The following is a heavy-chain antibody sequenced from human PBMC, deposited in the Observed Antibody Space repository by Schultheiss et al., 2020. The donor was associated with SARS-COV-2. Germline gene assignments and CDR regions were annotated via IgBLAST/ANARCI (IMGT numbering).Heavy chain of an antibody. D-gene: IGHD6-19*01. Sequence: SVKVSCKASGGTFTNSAISWVRQAPGQGLAPGQGLEWVGGVIPIFGEANYAQKFQGRVTITADESTTTAYMELSSLRSEDTAVYYCARVGPIAVAAVDYWGQGTLVTVSS. CDR2: VIPIFGEA. CDR1: GGTFTNSA. V-gene: IGHV1-69*13. J-gene: IGHJ4*02. CDR3: ARVGPIAVAAVDY.